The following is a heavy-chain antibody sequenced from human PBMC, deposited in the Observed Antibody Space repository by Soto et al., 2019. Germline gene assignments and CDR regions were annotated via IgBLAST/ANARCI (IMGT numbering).Heavy chain of an antibody. J-gene: IGHJ4*02. Sequence: SETLSLTCTVSGDSISTYNLAWIRQPPGKGLEWIGYFRSGGGTSYNPSLKSRVTISVDTSKNQFSLKLSSVTAADTAVYYCARAPRGNYGYPSYFDYWGQGTLVTVSS. V-gene: IGHV4-59*01. CDR3: ARAPRGNYGYPSYFDY. D-gene: IGHD3-10*01. CDR1: GDSISTYN. CDR2: FRSGGGT.